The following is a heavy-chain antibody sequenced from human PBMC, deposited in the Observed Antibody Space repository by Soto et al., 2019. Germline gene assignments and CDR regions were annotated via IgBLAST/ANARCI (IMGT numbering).Heavy chain of an antibody. CDR1: GYTLTSYG. CDR3: AATIGYSYFYYGMDV. D-gene: IGHD5-12*01. CDR2: MSAYHGDT. J-gene: IGHJ6*02. Sequence: QVQLVQSGAEVTKPGASVKVSCKASGYTLTSYGISWVRQAPGQGLEWMGWMSAYHGDTNYAQSLQGRVTMTTDTSTTTAYIELRSLRSDDTAVFYCAATIGYSYFYYGMDVWGQGTTVTVSS. V-gene: IGHV1-18*01.